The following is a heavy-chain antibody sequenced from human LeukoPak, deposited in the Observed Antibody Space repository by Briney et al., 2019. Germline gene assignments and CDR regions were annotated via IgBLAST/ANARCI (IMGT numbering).Heavy chain of an antibody. J-gene: IGHJ5*02. Sequence: PSGTLSLTCAVYGGSFSGYYWSWIRQPPGKGLEWIGEINHSGSTYYNPSLKSRVTISVDTSKNQFSLKLSSVTAADTAVYYCARDLLYCSSTSCHNNWFDPWGQGTLVTVSS. D-gene: IGHD2-2*01. CDR3: ARDLLYCSSTSCHNNWFDP. CDR2: INHSGST. CDR1: GGSFSGYY. V-gene: IGHV4-34*01.